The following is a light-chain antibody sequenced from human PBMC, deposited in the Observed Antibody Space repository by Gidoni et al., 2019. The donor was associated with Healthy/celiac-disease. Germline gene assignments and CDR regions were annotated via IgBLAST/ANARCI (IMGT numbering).Light chain of an antibody. J-gene: IGKJ3*01. CDR3: QQSYSTPD. CDR1: QSISSY. V-gene: IGKV1-39*01. Sequence: DIQMTQSPSSLSASVGDRVNITCRASQSISSYLNWYQQKPGKAPKLLIYAASSLQSGVPSRFSGSGSGTDFTLTISSLQPEDFAPYYCQQSYSTPDFXPXPKVDIK. CDR2: AAS.